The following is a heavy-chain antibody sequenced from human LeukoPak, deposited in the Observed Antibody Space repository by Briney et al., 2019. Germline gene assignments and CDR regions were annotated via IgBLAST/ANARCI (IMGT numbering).Heavy chain of an antibody. V-gene: IGHV3-15*04. CDR1: GFSFSDDW. CDR3: TTYGSGRKFDY. D-gene: IGHD3-10*01. Sequence: GGSLRLSCAASGFSFSDDWMSWVRQIPGKGLAWVGRIESKNDGGTTDYAAPVKGRFTISRDDSTNTLYLQMNSLKSEGTAVYYCTTYGSGRKFDYWGQGILVTVSS. CDR2: IESKNDGGTT. J-gene: IGHJ4*02.